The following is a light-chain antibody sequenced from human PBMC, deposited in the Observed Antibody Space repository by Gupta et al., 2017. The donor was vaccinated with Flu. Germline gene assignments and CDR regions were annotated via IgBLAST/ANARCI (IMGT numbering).Light chain of an antibody. CDR1: QDIRNW. Sequence: DIQMTQSPSSLSASVGDRVTITCRASQDIRNWLAWYQQKPEKAPKSLIYAASNLQSGVPSRFSGGGSGTDFTLTISSRQPEDVAIYYCQQENSCPFTFGRGTKVEIK. V-gene: IGKV1D-16*01. CDR3: QQENSCPFT. CDR2: AAS. J-gene: IGKJ4*01.